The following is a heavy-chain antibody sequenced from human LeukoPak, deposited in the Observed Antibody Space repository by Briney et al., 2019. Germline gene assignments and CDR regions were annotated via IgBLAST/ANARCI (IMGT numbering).Heavy chain of an antibody. Sequence: GGSLRLSCAAPGFTFNNFGIHWVRQAPGKGLEWVAFIQFDGNNKYYADSVKGRFTISRDNSKNTLYLQINNLRAEDTAVYYCAKDYSSSGEFDFWGQGTLVTVSS. J-gene: IGHJ4*02. CDR1: GFTFNNFG. V-gene: IGHV3-30*02. D-gene: IGHD6-6*01. CDR2: IQFDGNNK. CDR3: AKDYSSSGEFDF.